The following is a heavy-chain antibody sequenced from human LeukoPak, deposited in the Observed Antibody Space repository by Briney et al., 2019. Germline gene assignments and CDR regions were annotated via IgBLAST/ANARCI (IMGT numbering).Heavy chain of an antibody. CDR1: GFTFSSYE. J-gene: IGHJ4*02. Sequence: QPGGSLRLSCAASGFTFSSYEMNWVRQAPGKGLEWVSYISSGGTTIYYADSVRGRFTISRDNAKNSLYLQMNSLRAEDTAVYYCARVVGANGFDYWGQGTLVTVSS. D-gene: IGHD1-26*01. V-gene: IGHV3-48*03. CDR3: ARVVGANGFDY. CDR2: ISSGGTTI.